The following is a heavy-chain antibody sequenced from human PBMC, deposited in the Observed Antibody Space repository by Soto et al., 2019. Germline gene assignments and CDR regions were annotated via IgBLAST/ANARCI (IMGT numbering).Heavy chain of an antibody. CDR3: ARDRLVVTGYYYFYGMGV. V-gene: IGHV3-53*01. J-gene: IGHJ6*02. Sequence: GGSLRLSCAASGFTVSSNYMSWVRQAPGKGLEWVSVIYSGGSTYYADSVKGRFTISRDNSKNTLYLQMNSLRAEDTAVYYCARDRLVVTGYYYFYGMGVRGHLPTFTVS. CDR2: IYSGGST. D-gene: IGHD2-21*02. CDR1: GFTVSSNY.